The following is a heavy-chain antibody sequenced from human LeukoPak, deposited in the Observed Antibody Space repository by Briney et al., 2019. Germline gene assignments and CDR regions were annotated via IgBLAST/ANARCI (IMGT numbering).Heavy chain of an antibody. J-gene: IGHJ4*02. Sequence: GGSLRLSCAASGFTVSSNYMSWVRQAPGKGLEWVSVIYSGGSTYYADSVKGRFTISRDNSKNTLYLQMNSLRAEDTAVYYCAREKFLEWYAVAGTFGYFDYWGQGTLVTVSS. D-gene: IGHD6-19*01. V-gene: IGHV3-53*01. CDR1: GFTVSSNY. CDR2: IYSGGST. CDR3: AREKFLEWYAVAGTFGYFDY.